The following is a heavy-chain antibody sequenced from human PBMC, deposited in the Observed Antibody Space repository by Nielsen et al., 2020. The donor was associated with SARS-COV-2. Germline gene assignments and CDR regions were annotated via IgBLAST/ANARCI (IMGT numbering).Heavy chain of an antibody. J-gene: IGHJ3*02. CDR3: ASHYYGSGSYELDAFDI. CDR2: IKQDGSEK. Sequence: GGSLRLSCAASGFTFSSYWMSWVRQAPGKGLEWVANIKQDGSEKYYVDSVKGRFTISRDNAKNSLYLQMNSLRAEDTAVYYCASHYYGSGSYELDAFDIWGQGTMVTVSS. CDR1: GFTFSSYW. V-gene: IGHV3-7*05. D-gene: IGHD3-10*01.